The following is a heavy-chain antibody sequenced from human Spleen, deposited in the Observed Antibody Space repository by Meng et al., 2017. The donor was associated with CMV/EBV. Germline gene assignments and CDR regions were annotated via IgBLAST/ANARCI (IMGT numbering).Heavy chain of an antibody. CDR3: ARAVGLGGDIDY. Sequence: ASVQVSCKASGYTFTGYYMHWVRQAPGQGLEWMGWINPKSGGTNYAQKFQGRVTLTRDTSISAAYMELSRLRSDDTAVYYCARAVGLGGDIDYWGQGTLVTVSS. D-gene: IGHD2-21*01. CDR1: GYTFTGYY. V-gene: IGHV1-2*02. J-gene: IGHJ4*02. CDR2: INPKSGGT.